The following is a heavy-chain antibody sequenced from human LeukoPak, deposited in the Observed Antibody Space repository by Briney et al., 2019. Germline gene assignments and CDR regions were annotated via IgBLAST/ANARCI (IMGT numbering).Heavy chain of an antibody. J-gene: IGHJ4*02. D-gene: IGHD2-8*02. CDR1: GFTFSSFG. CDR3: ARDLTERKYYIAF. CDR2: IGYSGSDI. Sequence: GGSLRLSCAASGFTFSSFGMHWVRQAPGEGLEWVAYIGYSGSDIYYADSVKGRFTIFRDNSKNTVHLQLSSLRAADTALYSCARDLTERKYYIAFWGQGTLVTVSS. V-gene: IGHV3-30*02.